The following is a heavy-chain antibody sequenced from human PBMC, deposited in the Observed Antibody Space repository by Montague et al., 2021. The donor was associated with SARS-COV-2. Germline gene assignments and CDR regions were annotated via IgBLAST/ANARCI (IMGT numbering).Heavy chain of an antibody. V-gene: IGHV4-38-2*02. CDR3: ARSQDCSTTSCHFDY. D-gene: IGHD2-2*01. J-gene: IGHJ4*02. Sequence: SETLSLTCTVSGYSISSGYYWGWIRQPPGKGLGWIGSIYLSGSTYYNPSLKSRVTISVDTSKNQFSLKLSSVTAADTAVYCCARSQDCSTTSCHFDYWGQGTLVTVSS. CDR1: GYSISSGYY. CDR2: IYLSGST.